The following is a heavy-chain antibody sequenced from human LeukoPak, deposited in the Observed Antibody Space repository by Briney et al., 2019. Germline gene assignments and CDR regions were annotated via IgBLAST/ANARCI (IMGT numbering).Heavy chain of an antibody. V-gene: IGHV3-48*03. CDR2: ISSSGSTI. D-gene: IGHD3-22*01. CDR1: GFTFSSYE. J-gene: IGHJ4*02. Sequence: PGGSLRLSCAASGFTFSSYEMNWVRQAPGKGLEWVSYISSSGSTIYYADSVKGRFAISRDNDKNSLNLQMNSLRAEDTAVYYCARGVGRYYDSSGYYSGYWGQGTLVTVSS. CDR3: ARGVGRYYDSSGYYSGY.